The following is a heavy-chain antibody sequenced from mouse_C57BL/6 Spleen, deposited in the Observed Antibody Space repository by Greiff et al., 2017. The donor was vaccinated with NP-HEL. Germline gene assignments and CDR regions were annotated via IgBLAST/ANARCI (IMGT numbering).Heavy chain of an antibody. CDR2: TFYSGIT. D-gene: IGHD1-1*01. J-gene: IGHJ4*01. Sequence: EVQGVESGPSLVRPSQTLSLTCTVTGFSINSDCYWIWIRQFPGNKLEYIGYTFYSGITYYNPSLESRTYITRDTSKNQFSLKLSSVTTEDTATYYCARAYYGSYAMDYWGQGTSVTVSS. CDR1: GFSINSDCY. V-gene: IGHV3-3*01. CDR3: ARAYYGSYAMDY.